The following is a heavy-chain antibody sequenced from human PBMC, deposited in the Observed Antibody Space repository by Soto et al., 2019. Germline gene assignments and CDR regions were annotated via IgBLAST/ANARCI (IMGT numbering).Heavy chain of an antibody. Sequence: GGSLRLSCAASGFTFDDYSMHWVRQAPGKGLEWVSLISSDGGSTYYADSVKGRFTISRDNSKNSLFLQMNSLRTEDTALYYWAKDIVPGTPTYYGMDVWGPGTTVTVSS. CDR2: ISSDGGST. CDR1: GFTFDDYS. J-gene: IGHJ6*02. CDR3: AKDIVPGTPTYYGMDV. D-gene: IGHD1-7*01. V-gene: IGHV3-43*01.